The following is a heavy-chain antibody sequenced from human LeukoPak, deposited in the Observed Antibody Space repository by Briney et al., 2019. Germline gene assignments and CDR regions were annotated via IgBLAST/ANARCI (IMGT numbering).Heavy chain of an antibody. Sequence: ASVKVSCKASGYTFTSYGISWVRQAPGQGLEWMGWISAYNGNTNYAQKLQGRVTMTTDTSTSTAHMELRSLRSDDTAVYYCAXXXXXSSTSCYLPGVYWGQGTLVTVSS. V-gene: IGHV1-18*01. CDR2: ISAYNGNT. CDR1: GYTFTSYG. J-gene: IGHJ4*02. D-gene: IGHD2-2*01. CDR3: AXXXXXSSTSCYLPGVY.